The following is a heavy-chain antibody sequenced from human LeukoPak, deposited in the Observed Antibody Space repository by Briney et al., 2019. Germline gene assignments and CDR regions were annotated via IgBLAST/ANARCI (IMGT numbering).Heavy chain of an antibody. D-gene: IGHD6-13*01. CDR3: ARSSSWYGYYYYYYMDV. Sequence: SETLSLTCTVSGGSISSYYWSWIRQPAGKGLEWIGRIYTSGSTNYNPSLKSRVTMSVDTSKNQFSLKLSSVTAADTAVYYCARSSSWYGYYYYYYMDVWGKGTTVTISS. CDR2: IYTSGST. CDR1: GGSISSYY. J-gene: IGHJ6*03. V-gene: IGHV4-4*07.